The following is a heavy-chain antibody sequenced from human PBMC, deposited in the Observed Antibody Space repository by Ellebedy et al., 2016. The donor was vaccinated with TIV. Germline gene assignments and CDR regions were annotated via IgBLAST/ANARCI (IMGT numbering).Heavy chain of an antibody. Sequence: GGSLRLSXAASGFTFADYAMHWVRQAPGKGLEWVSGISWRGHYIGYADSVRGRFTIPRGNAKNSLYLQMNSLRIEDTAVYYCTKDLLRGIWGGSGRDYWGQGTLVTVSS. V-gene: IGHV3-9*01. J-gene: IGHJ4*02. D-gene: IGHD7-27*01. CDR2: ISWRGHYI. CDR3: TKDLLRGIWGGSGRDY. CDR1: GFTFADYA.